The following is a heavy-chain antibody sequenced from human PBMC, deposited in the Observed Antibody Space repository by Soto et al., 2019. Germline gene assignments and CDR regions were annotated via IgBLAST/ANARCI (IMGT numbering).Heavy chain of an antibody. Sequence: GGSLRLSCAASGFTFSSYAMSWVRQAPGKGLEWVSAVSGSGGSTYYADSVKGRFTISRDNSKNTLYLQMNSLRAEDTAVYYCAKNVVGYWKIIDYWGQGTLVTVSS. D-gene: IGHD1-1*01. J-gene: IGHJ4*02. CDR3: AKNVVGYWKIIDY. CDR1: GFTFSSYA. V-gene: IGHV3-23*01. CDR2: VSGSGGST.